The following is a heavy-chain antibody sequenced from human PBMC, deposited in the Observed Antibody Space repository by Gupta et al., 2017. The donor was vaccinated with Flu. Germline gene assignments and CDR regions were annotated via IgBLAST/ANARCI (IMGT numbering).Heavy chain of an antibody. CDR2: ITNSGDTT. V-gene: IGHV3-11*01. J-gene: IGHJ3*01. Sequence: QVQLVESGGGLVKPGGSLRLSCVASGFTFSHHYMAWIRKPPGKGLEYVSYITNSGDTTYDEDSGRGRFTISRDNARNTLHLRMDSLRAEDTAVYYCERARSDAVDVWGQGTMVTVSS. D-gene: IGHD3-10*01. CDR1: GFTFSHHY. CDR3: ERARSDAVDV.